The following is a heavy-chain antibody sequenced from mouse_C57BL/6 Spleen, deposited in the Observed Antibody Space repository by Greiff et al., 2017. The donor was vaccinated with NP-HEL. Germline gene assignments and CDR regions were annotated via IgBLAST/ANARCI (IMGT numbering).Heavy chain of an antibody. Sequence: LQQSGASVKISCKASGYAFSSYWMNWVKQGPGKGLEWIGQIYPGDGDTNYNGKFKGKATLTADKSSSTAYMQLSSLTSEDSAVYFCARLYYGSSYVWYFEGWGTGTTVTVSS. CDR3: ARLYYGSSYVWYFEG. D-gene: IGHD1-1*01. CDR2: IYPGDGDT. V-gene: IGHV1-80*01. CDR1: GYAFSSYW. J-gene: IGHJ1*03.